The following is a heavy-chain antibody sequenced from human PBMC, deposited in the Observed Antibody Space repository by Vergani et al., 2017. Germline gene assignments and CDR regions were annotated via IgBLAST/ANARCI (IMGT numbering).Heavy chain of an antibody. CDR2: IIPILGIA. D-gene: IGHD3-10*01. CDR1: GGTFSSYA. J-gene: IGHJ5*02. V-gene: IGHV1-69*09. Sequence: QVQLVQSGAEVKKPGSSVKVSCKASGGTFSSYAISWVRQAPGQGLEWMGGIIPILGIANYAQKFQGRVTITADKSTSTAYMELRSLRSDDTAVYYCARPYGSGNNWFDPWGQGTLVTVSS. CDR3: ARPYGSGNNWFDP.